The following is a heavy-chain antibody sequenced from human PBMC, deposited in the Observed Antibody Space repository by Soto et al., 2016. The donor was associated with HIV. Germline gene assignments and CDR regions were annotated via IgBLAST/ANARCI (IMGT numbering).Heavy chain of an antibody. J-gene: IGHJ6*02. CDR3: ARDRVHVDGSVNYYLFYYYGMDV. CDR1: GITVSGNY. CDR2: IHSGGNT. D-gene: IGHD3-10*01. V-gene: IGHV3-66*01. Sequence: EVQLVESGGGLVQPWGGPVTLSCAASGITVSGNYMNWVRQAPGKGLEWVALIHSGGNTYYADSVKGRFTISRDDSKNMLYLQMSSLRGEDTAVYYCARDRVHVDGSVNYYLFYYYGMDVWGQGTTVTVSS.